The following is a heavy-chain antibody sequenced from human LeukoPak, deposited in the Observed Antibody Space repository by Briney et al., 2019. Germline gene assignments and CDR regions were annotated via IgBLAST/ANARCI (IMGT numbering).Heavy chain of an antibody. V-gene: IGHV3-30*18. CDR1: GFTFSSYG. J-gene: IGHJ4*02. CDR2: ISYDGSNK. Sequence: PGRSLRLSCAASGFTFSSYGIHWVRQAPAKGLEREAVISYDGSNKYYADSVKGRFTISRDNSKNTLYLQMNSLRTEDTAVYYCAKSVDSWGQGTLVTVSS. CDR3: AKSVDS.